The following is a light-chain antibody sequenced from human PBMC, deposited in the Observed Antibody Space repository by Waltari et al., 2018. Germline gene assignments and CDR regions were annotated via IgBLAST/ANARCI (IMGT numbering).Light chain of an antibody. V-gene: IGKV4-1*01. CDR1: QSVLYSPNNKNY. Sequence: DIVMTQSPDSLAVSLGERATINCKSSQSVLYSPNNKNYLAWYQQKPGQPPRLLIYWASTRESGVPDRFSGSGSGTDFTLTISSLQAEDVAVYYCQQYYSIPVTFGGGTKVEIK. J-gene: IGKJ4*01. CDR2: WAS. CDR3: QQYYSIPVT.